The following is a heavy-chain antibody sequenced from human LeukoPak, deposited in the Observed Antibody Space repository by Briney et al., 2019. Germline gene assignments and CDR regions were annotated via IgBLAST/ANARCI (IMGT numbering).Heavy chain of an antibody. Sequence: SETLSLTCTVSGGSISSDDYYWSWIRQPPGKGLEWIGYISYSGNTYYNPSLKSRVTISVDTSKNQFSLKLSSVTVADTAVYYCARDRKYGSENLRRLDYWGQGTLVTVSS. CDR3: ARDRKYGSENLRRLDY. V-gene: IGHV4-30-4*01. D-gene: IGHD3-10*01. CDR2: ISYSGNT. CDR1: GGSISSDDYY. J-gene: IGHJ4*02.